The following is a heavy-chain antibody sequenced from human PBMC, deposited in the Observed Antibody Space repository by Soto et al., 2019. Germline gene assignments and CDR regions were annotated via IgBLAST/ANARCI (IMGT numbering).Heavy chain of an antibody. Sequence: SETLYLTFSVSVGSIISASYSWNWIRQSPGRGLEWIGHIYSSGSTYYNPSLKSRVSISVDTSNNQFSLKLTSVTAADTAVYFCAREDAARIERWFDAWGQGILVTVSS. D-gene: IGHD6-6*01. CDR2: IYSSGST. V-gene: IGHV4-31*03. J-gene: IGHJ5*02. CDR3: AREDAARIERWFDA. CDR1: VGSIISASYS.